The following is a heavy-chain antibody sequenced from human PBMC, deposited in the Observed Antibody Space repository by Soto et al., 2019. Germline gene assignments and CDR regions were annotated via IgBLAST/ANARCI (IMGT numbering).Heavy chain of an antibody. V-gene: IGHV3-49*03. J-gene: IGHJ3*02. D-gene: IGHD2-2*01. CDR1: GFTFGGYA. CDR2: IRSKAYGGTT. Sequence: PGGSPRLSCTASGFTFGGYAISWFRQGPGEGLEGGGFIRSKAYGGTTEYAASVKGRFTISRDDSKSIAYLQMNSLKTEDTAVYYCTRIIKVVVPAARRSDAFDIWGQGTMVTVSS. CDR3: TRIIKVVVPAARRSDAFDI.